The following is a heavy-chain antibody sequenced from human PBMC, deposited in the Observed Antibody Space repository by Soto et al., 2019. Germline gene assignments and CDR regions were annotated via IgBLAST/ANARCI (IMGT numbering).Heavy chain of an antibody. CDR1: GGSFSGYY. CDR3: ARIRSYSSSWYWFYDY. J-gene: IGHJ4*02. CDR2: INHSGST. D-gene: IGHD6-13*01. Sequence: SETLSLTCAVYGGSFSGYYWSWIRQPPGKGLEWIGEINHSGSTNYNPSLKSRVTISVDTSKNQFSLKLSSLTAAETAVYYCARIRSYSSSWYWFYDYWGQGTLVTVSS. V-gene: IGHV4-34*01.